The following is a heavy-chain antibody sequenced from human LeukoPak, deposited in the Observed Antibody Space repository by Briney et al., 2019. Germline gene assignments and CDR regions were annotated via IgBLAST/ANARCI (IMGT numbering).Heavy chain of an antibody. V-gene: IGHV3-23*01. Sequence: GGSLRLSCAASGITFSNYAMSWVRQAPGKGLEWVSVISGSGGATFYADSVKGRFTISRDNSKNTLYLQMNSLRAEDTAVYFCAIMDGHCSGGHCYKYFDCWGQGTLVTVSS. CDR1: GITFSNYA. J-gene: IGHJ4*02. D-gene: IGHD2-21*01. CDR2: ISGSGGAT. CDR3: AIMDGHCSGGHCYKYFDC.